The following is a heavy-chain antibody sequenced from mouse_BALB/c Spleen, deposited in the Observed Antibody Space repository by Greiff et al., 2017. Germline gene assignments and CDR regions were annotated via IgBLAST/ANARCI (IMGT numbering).Heavy chain of an antibody. Sequence: EVHLVESGGGLVQPGGSLKLSCAASGFTFSSYGMSWVRQTPDKRLELVATINSNGGSTYYPDSVKGRFTISRDNAKNTLYLQMSSLKSEDTAMYYCARDRGGNYIYYAMDYWGQGTSVTVSS. J-gene: IGHJ4*01. CDR3: ARDRGGNYIYYAMDY. CDR1: GFTFSSYG. CDR2: INSNGGST. V-gene: IGHV5-6-3*01. D-gene: IGHD2-1*01.